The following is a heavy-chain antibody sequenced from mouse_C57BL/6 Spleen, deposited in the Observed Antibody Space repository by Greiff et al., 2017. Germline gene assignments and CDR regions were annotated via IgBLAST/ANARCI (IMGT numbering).Heavy chain of an antibody. CDR2: IWGDGST. V-gene: IGHV2-3*01. CDR3: AIENYCSSRDARDD. J-gene: IGHJ4*01. CDR1: GFSLTSYG. D-gene: IGHD1-1*01. Sequence: VQLVESGPGLVAPSQSLSITCTVSGFSLTSYGVSWVRQPPGKGLEWLGVIWGDGSTNHHSAPISRLSISKDNSKSQVFLRLNSLQTDATATYSCAIENYCSSRDARDDWGKGTSVTVSS.